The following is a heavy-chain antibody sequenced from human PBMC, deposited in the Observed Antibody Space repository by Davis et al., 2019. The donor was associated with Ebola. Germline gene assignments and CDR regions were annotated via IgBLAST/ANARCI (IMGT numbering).Heavy chain of an antibody. CDR3: ARGGRDGDKYYYYYYGMDV. V-gene: IGHV4-39*02. D-gene: IGHD5-24*01. CDR1: GGSISSSSYY. J-gene: IGHJ6*02. Sequence: SATLSLTCTVSGGSISSSSYYWGWIRQPPGKGLEWIGSIYYSGSTYYNPSLKSRVTISVDTSKNHFSLKLSPVTAADTAVYYCARGGRDGDKYYYYYYGMDVWGQGTTVTVSS. CDR2: IYYSGST.